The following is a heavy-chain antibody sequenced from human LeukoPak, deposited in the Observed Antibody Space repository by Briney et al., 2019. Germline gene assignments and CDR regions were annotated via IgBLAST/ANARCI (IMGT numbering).Heavy chain of an antibody. CDR3: ARVVQHCSGGTCYSRVSGY. J-gene: IGHJ4*02. CDR2: ISTGSDYI. V-gene: IGHV3-21*01. CDR1: GFTFSSYS. Sequence: PGGSLRLSCAASGFTFSSYSMNWVRQAPGKGLEWVSSISTGSDYIFYADSVKGRFTISRDNAKNSLYLQMNSLSAEDTAVYYCARVVQHCSGGTCYSRVSGYWGQGTLVTVSS. D-gene: IGHD2-15*01.